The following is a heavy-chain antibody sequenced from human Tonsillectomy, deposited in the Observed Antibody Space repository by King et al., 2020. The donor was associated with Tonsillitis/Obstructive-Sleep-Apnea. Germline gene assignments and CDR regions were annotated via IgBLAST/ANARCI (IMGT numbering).Heavy chain of an antibody. CDR3: ARDRVGYCSGGTCYYFDY. V-gene: IGHV4-31*03. D-gene: IGHD2-15*01. CDR2: IYYSGST. Sequence: VQLQESGPGLVKPSQTLSLTCTVSGGSISSGGYYWSWIRQHPGKGLEWIGYIYYSGSTYYNPSLKSRVTISVDTSKNQFSLKLSSVAAADTAVYYCARDRVGYCSGGTCYYFDYWGQGTLVTVSS. CDR1: GGSISSGGYY. J-gene: IGHJ4*02.